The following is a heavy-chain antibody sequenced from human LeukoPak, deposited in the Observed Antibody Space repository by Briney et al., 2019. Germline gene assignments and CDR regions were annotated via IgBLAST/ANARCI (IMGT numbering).Heavy chain of an antibody. Sequence: GGSLRLSCAASGFTFSSFVMSWVRQPPGKGLEWVSTVSGTGGSTYNADSVNGPLTISKDTSKNTLYMQMNSLRAQDTALYYCARMGSKDGDQSENYYYYYGTDVWGQGTTVTVSS. CDR2: VSGTGGST. J-gene: IGHJ6*02. CDR1: GFTFSSFV. V-gene: IGHV3-23*01. D-gene: IGHD4-17*01. CDR3: ARMGSKDGDQSENYYYYYGTDV.